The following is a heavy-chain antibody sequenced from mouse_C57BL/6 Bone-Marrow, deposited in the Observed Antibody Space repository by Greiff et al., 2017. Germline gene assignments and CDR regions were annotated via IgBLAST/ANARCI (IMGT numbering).Heavy chain of an antibody. CDR2: IDPENGDT. CDR3: TTYYYGSSYHAMDY. V-gene: IGHV14-4*01. D-gene: IGHD1-1*01. J-gene: IGHJ4*01. Sequence: VQLQQSGAELVRPGASVKLSCTASGFNIKDDYMHWVKQRPEQGLEWIGWIDPENGDTEYASKFQGKATITADTSSNTAYLQLSSLTSEDTAVYYSTTYYYGSSYHAMDYWGQGTSVTVSS. CDR1: GFNIKDDY.